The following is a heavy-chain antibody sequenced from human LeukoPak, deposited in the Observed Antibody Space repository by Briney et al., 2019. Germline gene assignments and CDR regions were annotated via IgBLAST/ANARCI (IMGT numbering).Heavy chain of an antibody. J-gene: IGHJ6*03. CDR1: GFTFSSYW. CDR2: IRSKAYGGTT. CDR3: TRGSLWFPREDYYHYYYMDV. Sequence: GGSLRLSCAASGFTFSSYWMHWVRQAPGKGLEWVGFIRSKAYGGTTEYAASVKGRFTISRDDSKSIAYLQMNSLKTEDTAVYYCTRGSLWFPREDYYHYYYMDVWGKGTTVTVSS. D-gene: IGHD3-10*01. V-gene: IGHV3-49*04.